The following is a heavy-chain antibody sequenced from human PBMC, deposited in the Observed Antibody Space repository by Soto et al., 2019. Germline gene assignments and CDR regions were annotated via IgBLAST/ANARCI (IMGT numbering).Heavy chain of an antibody. D-gene: IGHD2-15*01. Sequence: GGSLRLSCAASGFTVSSNYMSWVRQAPGKGLEWVSVIYSGGSTYYADSVKGRFTISRHNSKNTLYLQMNSLRAEDTAVYYCARVLRVVVVAATHDAFDIWGQGTMVTVSS. CDR3: ARVLRVVVVAATHDAFDI. V-gene: IGHV3-53*04. J-gene: IGHJ3*02. CDR2: IYSGGST. CDR1: GFTVSSNY.